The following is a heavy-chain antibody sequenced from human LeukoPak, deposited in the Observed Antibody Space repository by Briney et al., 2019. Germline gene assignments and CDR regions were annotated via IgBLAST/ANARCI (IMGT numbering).Heavy chain of an antibody. CDR1: GFTFSDYY. V-gene: IGHV3-11*04. CDR2: ISYSGSTL. CDR3: TRGAALVPGQNF. J-gene: IGHJ4*02. D-gene: IGHD2-21*02. Sequence: GGSLRLSCAASGFTFSDYYMSWIRQAPGRGLEWVSYISYSGSTLYYADSVKGRFTMSRDNAKNSVYLQMNSLRAEDTAVYYCTRGAALVPGQNFWGQGTLVTVSS.